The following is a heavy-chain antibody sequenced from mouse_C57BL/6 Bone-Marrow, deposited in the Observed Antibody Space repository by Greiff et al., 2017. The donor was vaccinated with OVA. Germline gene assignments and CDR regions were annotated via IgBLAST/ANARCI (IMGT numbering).Heavy chain of an antibody. Sequence: EVQLQQSGGGLVKPGGSLKLSCAASGFTFSSYAMSWVRQTPEKRLEWVATISDGGSYTYYPDNVKGRFTISRDNAKNNLYLQMSHLKSEDTAMYYCARDATTVVDVWGTGTTVTVSS. D-gene: IGHD1-1*01. CDR1: GFTFSSYA. J-gene: IGHJ1*03. CDR3: ARDATTVVDV. V-gene: IGHV5-4*01. CDR2: ISDGGSYT.